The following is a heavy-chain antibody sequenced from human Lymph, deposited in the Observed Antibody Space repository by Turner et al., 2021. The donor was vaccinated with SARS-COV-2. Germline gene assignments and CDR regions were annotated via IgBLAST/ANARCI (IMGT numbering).Heavy chain of an antibody. Sequence: EVQLFESGGGWVQPGGSLRLSCAASGFTFHSYAMSWVRQAPGKGLEWVSGISGSGGTTHYADSVKGRFTISRDNSKNTLYLQMNSRRAEDTAVYYCAKDRFTLSSGWEDYWGQGTLVTVSS. CDR2: ISGSGGTT. CDR3: AKDRFTLSSGWEDY. CDR1: GFTFHSYA. D-gene: IGHD6-19*01. J-gene: IGHJ4*02. V-gene: IGHV3-23*01.